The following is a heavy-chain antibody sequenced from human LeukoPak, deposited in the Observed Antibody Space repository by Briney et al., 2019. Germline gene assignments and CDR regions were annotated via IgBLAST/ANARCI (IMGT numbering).Heavy chain of an antibody. Sequence: GGSLRLSCAASGFTFSSYSMNWVRQAPGKGLEWVSSISSSSSYIYYADSVKGRFTISRDNAKNSLYLQMNSLRAEDTAVYYCARANALLWFGDLIGSLNLDYWGQGILVTVSS. D-gene: IGHD3-10*01. CDR2: ISSSSSYI. J-gene: IGHJ4*02. V-gene: IGHV3-21*01. CDR3: ARANALLWFGDLIGSLNLDY. CDR1: GFTFSSYS.